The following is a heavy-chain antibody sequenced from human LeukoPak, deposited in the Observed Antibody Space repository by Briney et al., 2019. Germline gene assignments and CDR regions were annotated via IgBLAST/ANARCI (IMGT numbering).Heavy chain of an antibody. D-gene: IGHD5-24*01. CDR3: AVGDVSRDGYNLGH. J-gene: IGHJ4*02. Sequence: GGSLRLSRAASVFTFRSYGKHWAREASTRAWECVAHISYDGSKENYEASVKGRFTTSGDSTTTTLYLRMISLGAEDTAVYDCAVGDVSRDGYNLGHWGQGTLVTVSS. CDR1: VFTFRSYG. V-gene: IGHV3-30*03. CDR2: ISYDGSKE.